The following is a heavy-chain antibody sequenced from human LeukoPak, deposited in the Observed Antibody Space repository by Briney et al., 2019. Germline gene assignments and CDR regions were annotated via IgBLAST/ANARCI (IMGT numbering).Heavy chain of an antibody. CDR3: ARRGYSDY. V-gene: IGHV4-59*08. D-gene: IGHD5-12*01. CDR2: ISNSGST. Sequence: PSETLSLTCTVSGGSSSSSSWNWIRQPPGKGLEWIGYISNSGSTCYNPSLKSRVTISEDTSKNQFSLKLSSVTAADTAVYYCARRGYSDYWGQGTLVTVSS. CDR1: GGSSSSSS. J-gene: IGHJ4*02.